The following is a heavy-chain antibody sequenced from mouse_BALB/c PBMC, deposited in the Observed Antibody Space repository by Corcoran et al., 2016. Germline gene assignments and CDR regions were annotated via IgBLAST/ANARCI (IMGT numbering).Heavy chain of an antibody. J-gene: IGHJ1*01. V-gene: IGHV14-3*02. D-gene: IGHD4-1*01. Sequence: EVQLQQSGAELVKPGASVKLSCTASGFNINDTYMHWVKQRPEQRLEWIGRIDPANGNTKYDPKFQGKATITADTSSNTAYLQLSSLTSEDTAVYYCANWDWYFDVWGAGTTVTVSS. CDR3: ANWDWYFDV. CDR1: GFNINDTY. CDR2: IDPANGNT.